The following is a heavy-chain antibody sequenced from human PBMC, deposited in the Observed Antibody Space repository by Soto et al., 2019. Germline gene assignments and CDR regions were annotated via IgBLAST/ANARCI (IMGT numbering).Heavy chain of an antibody. CDR2: IIPIFGTA. D-gene: IGHD6-6*01. Sequence: SVKVSCKASGGTFSSYAISWVRQAPGQGLEWMGGIIPIFGTANYAQKFQGRVTITADESTSTAYMELSSLRSEDTAVYYCARVIGSSPYYYYYGMDVWGQGTTVTVSS. J-gene: IGHJ6*02. CDR1: GGTFSSYA. CDR3: ARVIGSSPYYYYYGMDV. V-gene: IGHV1-69*13.